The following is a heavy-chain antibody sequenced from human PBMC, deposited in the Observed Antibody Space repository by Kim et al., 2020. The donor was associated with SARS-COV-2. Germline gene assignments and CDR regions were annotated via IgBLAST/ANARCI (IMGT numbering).Heavy chain of an antibody. V-gene: IGHV1-3*01. CDR1: GHTFTRDS. D-gene: IGHD2-15*01. CDR2: IDCGNGNT. Sequence: ASVKVSCKTSGHTFTRDSIHWVRQAPGQRLEWMGGIDCGNGNTKYSQKFQGRVTFTTDTSASTAYMAPSSLRSEDSAVYYCLGGYYFDYWGQGTLVTVSS. CDR3: LGGYYFDY. J-gene: IGHJ4*02.